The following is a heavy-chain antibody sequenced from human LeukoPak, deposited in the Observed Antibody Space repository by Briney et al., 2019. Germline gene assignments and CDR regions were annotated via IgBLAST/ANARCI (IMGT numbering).Heavy chain of an antibody. CDR1: GFTFSEYY. Sequence: GGSLRLSCAASGFTFSEYYMSWIRQAPGKGLEWVSHITSGSSYADYADSVKGRFTISRDNAKNSLSLQMNSLRAEDTAVYYCARVEVHSSGWYFDYWGQGTLVTVSS. CDR2: ITSGSSYA. J-gene: IGHJ4*02. CDR3: ARVEVHSSGWYFDY. V-gene: IGHV3-11*05. D-gene: IGHD6-19*01.